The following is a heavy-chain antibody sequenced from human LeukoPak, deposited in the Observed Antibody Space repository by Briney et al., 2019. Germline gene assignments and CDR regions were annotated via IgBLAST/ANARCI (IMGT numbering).Heavy chain of an antibody. D-gene: IGHD3-10*01. CDR1: GGTFSSYA. CDR2: IIPIFGTA. CDR3: ARAPQRDPSAIWFRELFFDY. J-gene: IGHJ4*02. V-gene: IGHV1-69*13. Sequence: ASVKVSCKASGGTFSSYAISWVRQAPGQGLEWMGGIIPIFGTANYAQKFQGRVTITADESTSTAYMELSSPRSEDTAVYYCARAPQRDPSAIWFRELFFDYWGQGTLVTVSS.